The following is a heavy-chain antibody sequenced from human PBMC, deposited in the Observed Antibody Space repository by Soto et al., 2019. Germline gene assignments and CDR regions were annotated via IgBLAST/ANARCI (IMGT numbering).Heavy chain of an antibody. CDR1: GGSIISYY. J-gene: IGHJ4*02. CDR3: ARACSSTSCYDVFDS. Sequence: SETLSLTCTVSGGSIISYYCILIRHPSGKGLQWIVRIYTSGSTNYNPSLKSRVTMSVDTSKNQFSLKLSSVTAADTAVYYCARACSSTSCYDVFDSWGQGTLVTVSS. V-gene: IGHV4-4*07. D-gene: IGHD2-2*01. CDR2: IYTSGST.